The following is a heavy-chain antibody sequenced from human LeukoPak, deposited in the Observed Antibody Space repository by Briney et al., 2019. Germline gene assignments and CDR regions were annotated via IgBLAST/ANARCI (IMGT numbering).Heavy chain of an antibody. CDR3: ARWTPGDGYSHYFDY. CDR1: GYTFTSYY. CDR2: INPSGGST. Sequence: ASVKVSCKASGYTFTSYYMHWVRQAPGQGLEWMGIINPSGGSTSYAQKFQGRVTMTRDTSTSTVYMELSSLRSEDTAVYYCARWTPGDGYSHYFDYWGQGTLVTVSS. D-gene: IGHD5-24*01. V-gene: IGHV1-46*01. J-gene: IGHJ4*02.